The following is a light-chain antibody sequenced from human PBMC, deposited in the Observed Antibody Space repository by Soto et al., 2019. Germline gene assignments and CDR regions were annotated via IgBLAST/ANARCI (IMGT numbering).Light chain of an antibody. CDR1: QTFSSSY. Sequence: EIILTQSPGTLSLSPGERATLSCRASQTFSSSYLAWYQQKPGQAPRLLIYGASRRATGVPDRFSGSGSGTDFTLTISRLEREDFAVYFCQQFGSSFITFGQGTRVEI. CDR2: GAS. CDR3: QQFGSSFIT. V-gene: IGKV3-20*01. J-gene: IGKJ5*01.